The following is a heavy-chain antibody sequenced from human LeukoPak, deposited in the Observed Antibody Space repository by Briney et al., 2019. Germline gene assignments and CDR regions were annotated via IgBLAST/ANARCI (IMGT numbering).Heavy chain of an antibody. J-gene: IGHJ4*02. CDR2: IYTSGST. V-gene: IGHV4-61*02. Sequence: PSETLSLTCTVSGGSISSGSYYWSWIRQPAGKGLEWIGRIYTSGSTNYNPSLKSRVTISVDTSKNQFSLKLSSVTAADTAVYYCARNDFWSGYSFDYWGQGTLVTVSS. D-gene: IGHD3-3*01. CDR1: GGSISSGSYY. CDR3: ARNDFWSGYSFDY.